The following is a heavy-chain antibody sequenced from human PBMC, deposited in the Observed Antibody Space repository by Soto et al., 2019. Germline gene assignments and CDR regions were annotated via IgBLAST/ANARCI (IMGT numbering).Heavy chain of an antibody. V-gene: IGHV1-18*04. D-gene: IGHD2-2*02. Sequence: QDQLVQSGAEVKKPGASVKISCEASGYTFTSHGISWVRQAPGQGLEWLGWISTYNSRTHYAQKVQGRVTMTTDTSTSTAYLDLRSLTFDDTAVYYCARARYCASPSCYKHYYYGMDTWGRGTKVTVSS. CDR3: ARARYCASPSCYKHYYYGMDT. CDR2: ISTYNSRT. CDR1: GYTFTSHG. J-gene: IGHJ6*02.